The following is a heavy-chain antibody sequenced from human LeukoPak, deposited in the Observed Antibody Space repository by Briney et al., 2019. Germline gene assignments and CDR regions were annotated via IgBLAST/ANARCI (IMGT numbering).Heavy chain of an antibody. D-gene: IGHD4-17*01. J-gene: IGHJ4*02. CDR1: GGSFSGYY. CDR2: INRSGST. Sequence: SETLSLTCAVYGGSFSGYYWSWIRQPPGKGLEWIGEINRSGSTNYNPSLKSRVTISVDTSKNQFSLKLSSVTPADTAVYYCARGRFYTVTTDFDYWGQGTLVTVSS. V-gene: IGHV4-34*01. CDR3: ARGRFYTVTTDFDY.